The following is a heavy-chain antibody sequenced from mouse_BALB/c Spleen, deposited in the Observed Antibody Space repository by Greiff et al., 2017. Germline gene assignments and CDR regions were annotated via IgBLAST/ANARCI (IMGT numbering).Heavy chain of an antibody. D-gene: IGHD4-1*01. CDR1: GFTFSSFG. Sequence: EVQLVESGGGLVQPGGSRKLSCAASGFTFSSFGMHWVRQAPEKGLEWVAYISSGSSTIYYADTVKGRFTISRDNPKNTLFLQMTSLRSEDTAMYYCARGGNWEGLDYWGQGTTLTVSS. CDR2: ISSGSSTI. CDR3: ARGGNWEGLDY. V-gene: IGHV5-17*02. J-gene: IGHJ2*01.